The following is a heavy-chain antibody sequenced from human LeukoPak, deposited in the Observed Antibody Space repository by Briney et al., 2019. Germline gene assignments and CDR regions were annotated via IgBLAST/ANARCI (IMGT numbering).Heavy chain of an antibody. CDR1: GFTFSSYG. CDR3: AKDRYDDVWGTYRQTYSFDY. CDR2: ISFDGSYK. Sequence: PGRSLRLSCAASGFTFSSYGMHWVRQAPGKGLEWVAVISFDGSYKYYADTVKGRFTISRDSSNNTLYLQMNSLRAEDTAVYYCAKDRYDDVWGTYRQTYSFDYWGQGALVTVSA. V-gene: IGHV3-30*18. D-gene: IGHD3-16*02. J-gene: IGHJ4*02.